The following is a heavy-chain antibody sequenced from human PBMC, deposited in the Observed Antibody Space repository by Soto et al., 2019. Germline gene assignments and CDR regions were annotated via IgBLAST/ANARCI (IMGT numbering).Heavy chain of an antibody. V-gene: IGHV3-33*01. Sequence: QVQLVESGGGVVQPGRSLRLSCAASGFTFSTYGMHWVRQAPGKGLEWVALVWYDGSNEYYEDSVKGRFTISRDNSNNTLDMQMNSLRDEDTAVYFCAREYYDLPEIAMGGSHYYYSMDVWGQGTTVTVSS. J-gene: IGHJ6*01. CDR1: GFTFSTYG. CDR2: VWYDGSNE. CDR3: AREYYDLPEIAMGGSHYYYSMDV. D-gene: IGHD3-16*01.